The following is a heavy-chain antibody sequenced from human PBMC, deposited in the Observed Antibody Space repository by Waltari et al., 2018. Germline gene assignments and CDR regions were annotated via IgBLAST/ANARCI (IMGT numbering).Heavy chain of an antibody. CDR2: ISYDVTHK. Sequence: QVQLVESGGGVVQAGRSLRLSCAASVFTFSDYDVHWVRQAPGKGLEWVAVISYDVTHKIYADAVKGRFTISRDNSKNTLFLHMSGLRAEDSGVYYCAKADDYTYYYGMDVWGQGTTVTVS. V-gene: IGHV3-30*18. CDR1: VFTFSDYD. CDR3: AKADDYTYYYGMDV. J-gene: IGHJ6*02. D-gene: IGHD4-4*01.